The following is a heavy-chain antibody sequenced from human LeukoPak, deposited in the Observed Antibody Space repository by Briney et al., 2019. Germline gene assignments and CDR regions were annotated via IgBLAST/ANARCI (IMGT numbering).Heavy chain of an antibody. CDR3: ARFRNYDFWSGYPTYYYYGMDV. Sequence: SETLSLTCTVSGGSISSYYWSWIRQPPGKGLEWIGYIYYSGSTNCNPSLKSRVTISVDTSKNQFSLKLSSVTAADTAVYYCARFRNYDFWSGYPTYYYYGMDVWGQGTTVTVSS. V-gene: IGHV4-59*01. D-gene: IGHD3-3*01. CDR1: GGSISSYY. CDR2: IYYSGST. J-gene: IGHJ6*02.